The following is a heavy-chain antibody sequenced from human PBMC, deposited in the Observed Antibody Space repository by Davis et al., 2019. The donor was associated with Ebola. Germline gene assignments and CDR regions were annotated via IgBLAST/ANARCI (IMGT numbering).Heavy chain of an antibody. J-gene: IGHJ4*02. V-gene: IGHV4-4*02. Sequence: MPGGSLRLSCAVFGDSMTINNWLSWVRQSPGKGLEWIGEAYHTGNTNYNSALKGRVTMSVDKSKNQFFLKLTSVTAADTAVYYCARCIYIAAAGVLDHWGQGTPATVSS. CDR1: GDSMTINNW. CDR3: ARCIYIAAAGVLDH. CDR2: AYHTGNT. D-gene: IGHD6-13*01.